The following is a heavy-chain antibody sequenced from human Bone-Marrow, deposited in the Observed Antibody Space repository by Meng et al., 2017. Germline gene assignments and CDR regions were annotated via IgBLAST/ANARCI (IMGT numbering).Heavy chain of an antibody. CDR3: ARGPTTMAHDFDY. V-gene: IGHV4-34*01. Sequence: WGGGRWKPSETLSLTGVVAVGSFNDYYWSWIRQPPGKGLEWIGESNHSGSTNYNPSLERRATISVDTSQNNLSLKLSSVTAADSAVYYCARGPTTMAHDFDYWGQGTLVTVSS. J-gene: IGHJ4*02. CDR2: SNHSGST. CDR1: VGSFNDYY. D-gene: IGHD4-11*01.